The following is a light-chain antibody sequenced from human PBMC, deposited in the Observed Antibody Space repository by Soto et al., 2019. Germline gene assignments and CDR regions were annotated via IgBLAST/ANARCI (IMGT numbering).Light chain of an antibody. CDR1: QSVSTN. J-gene: IGKJ1*01. CDR2: ATS. V-gene: IGKV3-15*01. Sequence: EVVMTQSPVTLSVSPGERATLSCRASQSVSTNVAWYQQKPGQAPRLLIYATSTRATDIPARFSGSGSGTEFTLTISSLQSEDVAVYYCQQYNKWPQTFGQGTKVEIK. CDR3: QQYNKWPQT.